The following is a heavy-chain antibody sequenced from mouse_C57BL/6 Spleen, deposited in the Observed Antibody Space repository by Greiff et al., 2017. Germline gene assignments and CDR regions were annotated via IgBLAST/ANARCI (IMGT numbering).Heavy chain of an antibody. V-gene: IGHV1-85*01. CDR1: GYTFTSYD. Sequence: QVQLQQSGPELVKPGASVKLSCKASGYTFTSYDINWVKQRPGKGLAWIGWIYPRDGSTKYNAKFKGKATLTVDTSSSTAYMELHILTSDDSAVYFCAREDGYDYPYYYAMDYWGQGTSGTVSS. CDR2: IYPRDGST. D-gene: IGHD2-4*01. J-gene: IGHJ4*01. CDR3: AREDGYDYPYYYAMDY.